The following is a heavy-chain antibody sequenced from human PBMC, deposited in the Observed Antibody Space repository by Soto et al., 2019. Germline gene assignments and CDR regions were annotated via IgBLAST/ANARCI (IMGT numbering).Heavy chain of an antibody. CDR3: ARDRFPCYSDSSAYYYYYYAMDV. J-gene: IGHJ6*02. CDR2: IIPIFGTA. Sequence: ASVKVSCKASGGTFSSYAISWVRQAPGQGLEWMGGIIPIFGTANYAQKFQGRVTITADESTSTAYMELSSLRSEDTAVYYCARDRFPCYSDSSAYYYYYYAMDVWGQGTTVTVSS. D-gene: IGHD3-22*01. V-gene: IGHV1-69*13. CDR1: GGTFSSYA.